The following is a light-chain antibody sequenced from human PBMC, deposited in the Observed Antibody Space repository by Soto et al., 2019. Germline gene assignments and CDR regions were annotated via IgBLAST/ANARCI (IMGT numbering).Light chain of an antibody. CDR1: QSVSSSY. CDR3: QQCGSSPIT. V-gene: IGKV3-20*01. J-gene: IGKJ5*01. Sequence: EIVLTQSPGALSLSPVEGSTLSCRASQSVSSSYLAWYQQKPGQAPRLLIYGASSRATGIPDRFSGSGSGTDFTLTISRLEPEDFAVYYCQQCGSSPITFGQGTRLEI. CDR2: GAS.